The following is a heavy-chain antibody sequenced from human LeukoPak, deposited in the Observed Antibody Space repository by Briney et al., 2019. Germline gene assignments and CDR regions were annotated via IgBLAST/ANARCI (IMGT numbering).Heavy chain of an antibody. CDR1: RYTFTSYG. V-gene: IGHV1-18*01. Sequence: ASVKVSCKPSRYTFTSYGISWVRQAPGQGLEWMGWISAYNGNTNYAQKLQGRVTMTTDTSTSTAYMELRSLRSDDTAVYYCARDYDILTGYYPFDYWGQGTLVTVSS. D-gene: IGHD3-9*01. J-gene: IGHJ4*02. CDR2: ISAYNGNT. CDR3: ARDYDILTGYYPFDY.